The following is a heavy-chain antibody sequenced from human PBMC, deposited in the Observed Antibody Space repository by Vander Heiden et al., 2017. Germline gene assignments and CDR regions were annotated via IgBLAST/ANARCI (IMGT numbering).Heavy chain of an antibody. J-gene: IGHJ4*02. D-gene: IGHD2-2*01. CDR3: TRGSSTSSCCVG. V-gene: IGHV4-39*01. CDR1: GGSISSNNFY. Sequence: QLQLQESGPGLVQPSETLSLTCTVSGGSISSNNFYWGWIRQPPGKGLEWIGSIYYSGSTYYNPSLKSRVTISVDTSKNQFSLKLSSVTAADTAMYYCTRGSSTSSCCVGWGQGTLVTVSS. CDR2: IYYSGST.